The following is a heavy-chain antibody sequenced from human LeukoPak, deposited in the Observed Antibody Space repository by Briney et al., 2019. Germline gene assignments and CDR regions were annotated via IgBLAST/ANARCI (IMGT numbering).Heavy chain of an antibody. CDR1: GYSFTSYW. CDR2: IYPGDSDT. CDR3: ARLGGYGDYVSSGGYYYYGMDV. D-gene: IGHD4-17*01. J-gene: IGHJ6*02. Sequence: GESLKISCKGSGYSFTSYWIGWVRQMPGKALEWMGIIYPGDSDTRYSPSFQGQVTISADKSISTAYLQWSSLKASDTAMYYCARLGGYGDYVSSGGYYYYGMDVWGQGTTVTVSS. V-gene: IGHV5-51*01.